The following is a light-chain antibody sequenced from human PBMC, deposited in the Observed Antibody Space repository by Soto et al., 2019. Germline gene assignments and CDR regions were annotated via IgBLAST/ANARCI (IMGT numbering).Light chain of an antibody. Sequence: QLTPSPSSLSASVGDRVTITCRASQDVSRYLAWYQQKAGKAPKLLIYGASTLQSGVPSRFSGFGSGTEFTLTISSLQPEDFATYHCQQLQRTPFTFGPGTKVDIK. CDR3: QQLQRTPFT. CDR2: GAS. J-gene: IGKJ3*01. CDR1: QDVSRY. V-gene: IGKV1-9*01.